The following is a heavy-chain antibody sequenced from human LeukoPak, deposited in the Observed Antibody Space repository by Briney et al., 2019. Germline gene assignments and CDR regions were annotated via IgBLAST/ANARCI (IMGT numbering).Heavy chain of an antibody. J-gene: IGHJ4*02. D-gene: IGHD3-9*01. Sequence: PSETLSLTCTVSGGSISSYYWSWIRQPAGKGLEWIGRLYTSGSTNYNPSLKSRVTMSVDTSKNQFSLKLTSMTAADTAVYYCASRNDILTGYVFDFWGQGTLVTVSS. CDR1: GGSISSYY. V-gene: IGHV4-4*07. CDR2: LYTSGST. CDR3: ASRNDILTGYVFDF.